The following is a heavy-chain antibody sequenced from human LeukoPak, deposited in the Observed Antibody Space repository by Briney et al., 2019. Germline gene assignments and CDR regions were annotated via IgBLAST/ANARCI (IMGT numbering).Heavy chain of an antibody. CDR1: GFTFSHYA. Sequence: GGSLRLSCAVSGFTFSHYAMAWVRQAPGRGLEWVSTIDGGGGNTHYADSVKGRFAISRDNSRDTLFLQMNSLRADDTAIYYCAKDVGPVLFDYWGPGTPVTVSS. D-gene: IGHD1-26*01. V-gene: IGHV3-23*01. J-gene: IGHJ4*02. CDR2: IDGGGGNT. CDR3: AKDVGPVLFDY.